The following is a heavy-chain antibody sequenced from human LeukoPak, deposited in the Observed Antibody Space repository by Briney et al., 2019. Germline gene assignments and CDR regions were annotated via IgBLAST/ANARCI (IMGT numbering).Heavy chain of an antibody. CDR2: INHSGST. D-gene: IGHD3-10*01. CDR1: GGSISSYY. CDR3: ARRGSGSHYNAPTSNWFDP. J-gene: IGHJ5*02. Sequence: SETLSLACTVSGGSISSYYWSWIRQPPGKGLEWIGEINHSGSTNYNPSLKSRVTISVDTSKNQFSLKLSSVTAADTAVYYCARRGSGSHYNAPTSNWFDPWGQGTLVTVSS. V-gene: IGHV4-34*01.